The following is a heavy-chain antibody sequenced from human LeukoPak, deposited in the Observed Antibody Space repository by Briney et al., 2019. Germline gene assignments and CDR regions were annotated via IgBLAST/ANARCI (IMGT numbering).Heavy chain of an antibody. CDR2: IYSGGST. J-gene: IGHJ4*01. V-gene: IGHV3-53*01. D-gene: IGHD3-10*01. CDR3: ARDGSGSRVFDY. CDR1: GFTVSSNY. Sequence: GSLRLSWAASGFTVSSNYMSWVRQAPGKGLEWVSVIYSGGSTYYADSVKGGVTISRDNSKNTRYLQMNSLRAEDTAVYYCARDGSGSRVFDYRGHGTLVTVSS.